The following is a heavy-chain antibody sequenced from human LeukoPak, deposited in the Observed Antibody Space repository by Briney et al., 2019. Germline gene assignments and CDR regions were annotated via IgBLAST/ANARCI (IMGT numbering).Heavy chain of an antibody. J-gene: IGHJ4*02. CDR1: GYTFTVNY. D-gene: IGHD2-2*01. V-gene: IGHV1-2*02. Sequence: ASVKVSCKPSGYTFTVNYLHWVRQAPGQGLEWVGWMNPNSGVTVYAQNFQDRVTMTRDTSIRTAYMELSSLTSDDTAVYYCTRGAGTSWFDYWGQGSLVTVSS. CDR2: MNPNSGVT. CDR3: TRGAGTSWFDY.